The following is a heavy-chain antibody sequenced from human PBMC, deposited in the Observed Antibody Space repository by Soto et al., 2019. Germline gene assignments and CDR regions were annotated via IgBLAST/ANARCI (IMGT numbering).Heavy chain of an antibody. CDR2: IIDDGGRA. Sequence: PGGSLRLSCSASGFTFNRYAMSWVRQAPGKGLEWVSAIIDDGGRAYYADSVKGRFTISRDNAKNSLYLQMNSLRAEDTAVYYCAREILGYYDFWSGYSLGAYGMDVWGQGTTVTVSS. V-gene: IGHV3-23*01. CDR1: GFTFNRYA. D-gene: IGHD3-3*01. CDR3: AREILGYYDFWSGYSLGAYGMDV. J-gene: IGHJ6*02.